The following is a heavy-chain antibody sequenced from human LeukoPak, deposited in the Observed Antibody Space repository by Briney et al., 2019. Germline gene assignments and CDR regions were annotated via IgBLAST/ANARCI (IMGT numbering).Heavy chain of an antibody. J-gene: IGHJ6*03. CDR2: IYYSGST. D-gene: IGHD2-15*01. CDR3: ARGRLVVVVAATQYYMDV. V-gene: IGHV4-59*01. CDR1: GGSISSYY. Sequence: SETLSLTCTVSGGSISSYYWSWIRQPPGKGLEWTGYIYYSGSTNYNPSLKSRVTISVDTSKNQFSLKLSSVTAADTAVYHCARGRLVVVVAATQYYMDVWGKGTTVTVSS.